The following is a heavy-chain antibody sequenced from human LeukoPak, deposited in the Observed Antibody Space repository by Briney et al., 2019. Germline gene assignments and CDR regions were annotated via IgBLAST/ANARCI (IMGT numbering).Heavy chain of an antibody. CDR2: ISAYNGNT. V-gene: IGHV1-18*01. CDR3: ARVVTMIVVDAFDI. D-gene: IGHD3-22*01. CDR1: GYTFTSYG. J-gene: IGHJ3*02. Sequence: ASVKVSCKASGYTFTSYGISWERQAPGQGLEWMGWISAYNGNTNYAQKLQGRVTMTTDTSTSTAYMELRSLRSDDTAVYYCARVVTMIVVDAFDIWGQGTMVTVSS.